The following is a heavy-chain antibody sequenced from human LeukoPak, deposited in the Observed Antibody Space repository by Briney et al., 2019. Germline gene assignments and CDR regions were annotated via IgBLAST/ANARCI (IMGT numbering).Heavy chain of an antibody. Sequence: GGSLRLSCEASGFTFSSYSMNWVRQAPGKGLEWVSSISSSSGYIYYADSVKGRFTISRDNAKNSLYLQMNSLRDEDTAIYYCARETTVIKKIDYWGQGTLVTVSS. D-gene: IGHD4-17*01. J-gene: IGHJ4*02. CDR2: ISSSSGYI. CDR3: ARETTVIKKIDY. CDR1: GFTFSSYS. V-gene: IGHV3-21*01.